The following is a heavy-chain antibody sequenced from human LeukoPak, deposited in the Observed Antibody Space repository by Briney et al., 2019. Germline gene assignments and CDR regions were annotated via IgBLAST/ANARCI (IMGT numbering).Heavy chain of an antibody. CDR3: ARTPLALDGIDL. V-gene: IGHV3-7*01. CDR2: IKYDGSDK. Sequence: GGSLRLSCVASGFTFRDYWMTWVRQAPGKGLECVANIKYDGSDKYYVDSVKGRFTISRDNAKNSVYLQMNSLRVEDTAVYYCARTPLALDGIDLWGQGTKVTVSS. CDR1: GFTFRDYW. J-gene: IGHJ3*01.